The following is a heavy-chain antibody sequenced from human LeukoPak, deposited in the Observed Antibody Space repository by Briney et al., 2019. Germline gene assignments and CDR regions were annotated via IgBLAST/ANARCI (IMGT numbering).Heavy chain of an antibody. V-gene: IGHV4-34*01. CDR2: INHRGST. CDR3: ARGFVDIVATRGLYFDY. Sequence: SETLSLTCAVYGGSFSGYYWSWIRQPPGKGLEWIGEINHRGSTNYNPSLKSRVTISVDTSKNQFSLKLSSVTAADTAVYYCARGFVDIVATRGLYFDYWGQGTLVTVSS. J-gene: IGHJ4*02. CDR1: GGSFSGYY. D-gene: IGHD5-12*01.